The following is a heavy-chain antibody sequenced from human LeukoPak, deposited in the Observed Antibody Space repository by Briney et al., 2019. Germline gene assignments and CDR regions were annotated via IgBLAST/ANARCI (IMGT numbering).Heavy chain of an antibody. J-gene: IGHJ4*02. CDR1: GFTFSSSTYGSYT. D-gene: IGHD4-11*01. V-gene: IGHV3-21*01. Sequence: GGSLRLSCATSGFTFSSSTYGSYTMNWVRQAPGKGLEWVSSISSTGTYIYYTDSVKGRFTISRDIANSLLYLQMNSLRADDTAVYYCARDLDYSTGFDYWGQGTLVTVSS. CDR2: ISSTGTYI. CDR3: ARDLDYSTGFDY.